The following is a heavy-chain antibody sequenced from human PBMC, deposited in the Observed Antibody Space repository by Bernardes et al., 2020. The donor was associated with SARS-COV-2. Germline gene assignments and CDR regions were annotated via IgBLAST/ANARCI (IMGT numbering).Heavy chain of an antibody. CDR3: ATEDGEWLES. CDR2: IWHDGSRE. CDR1: GFTFSNYP. V-gene: IGHV3-33*08. D-gene: IGHD4-17*01. J-gene: IGHJ5*01. Sequence: SLRLSCAASGFTFSNYPMTWVRQAPGKGLEWVAVIWHDGSREYYVDSVKGRFAISRDNSNNTLYLQMNNLRVEDTALYRCATEDGEWLESWGQGTLVTVSS.